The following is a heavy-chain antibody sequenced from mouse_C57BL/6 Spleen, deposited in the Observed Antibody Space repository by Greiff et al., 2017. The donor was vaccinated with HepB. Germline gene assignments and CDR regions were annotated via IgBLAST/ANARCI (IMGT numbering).Heavy chain of an antibody. CDR1: GYTFTSYW. CDR3: ARSGMVTTSFAY. J-gene: IGHJ3*01. D-gene: IGHD2-2*01. V-gene: IGHV1-55*01. CDR2: IYPGSGST. Sequence: QVQLQQPGAELVKPGASVKMSCKASGYTFTSYWITWVKQRPGQGLEWIGDIYPGSGSTNYNEKFKSKATLTVDTSSSTAYMQLSSLTSEDSAVYYCARSGMVTTSFAYWGQGTLVTVSA.